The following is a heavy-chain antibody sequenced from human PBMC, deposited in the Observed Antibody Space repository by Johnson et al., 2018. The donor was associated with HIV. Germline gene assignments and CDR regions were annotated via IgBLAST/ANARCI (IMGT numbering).Heavy chain of an antibody. CDR1: RFTFSDYY. CDR3: ARAKYGGAFDV. V-gene: IGHV3-11*01. CDR2: ISSSGGTI. J-gene: IGHJ3*01. D-gene: IGHD3-16*01. Sequence: QVQLVESGGGLVKPGGSLRLSCAASRFTFSDYYMSWIRQTPGKGLEWVSYISSSGGTIYYADSVKGRFTISRDNSRNTLYLQMNSLRAEDTAVYYCARAKYGGAFDVWGQGTMVSVSS.